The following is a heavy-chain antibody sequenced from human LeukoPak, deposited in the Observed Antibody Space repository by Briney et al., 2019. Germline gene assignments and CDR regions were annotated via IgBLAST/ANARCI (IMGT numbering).Heavy chain of an antibody. J-gene: IGHJ3*02. Sequence: PGGSLRLSCAASGYTFSNYAMHWVRQAPGKGLEWVANIKEDGSEKYYVDSVRGRFTISRDNAKNSLFLQMNSLRAEDTAVYYCARDLQCGGDCHYDALDIWGQGTLVTVSS. V-gene: IGHV3-7*01. CDR3: ARDLQCGGDCHYDALDI. CDR2: IKEDGSEK. D-gene: IGHD2-21*02. CDR1: GYTFSNYA.